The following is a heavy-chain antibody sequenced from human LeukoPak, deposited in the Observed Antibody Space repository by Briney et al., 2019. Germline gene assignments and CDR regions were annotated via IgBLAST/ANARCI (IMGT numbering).Heavy chain of an antibody. J-gene: IGHJ4*02. CDR3: IKGGGSGWPFDY. CDR2: IKQDGSEK. D-gene: IGHD6-19*01. V-gene: IGHV3-7*03. Sequence: GGSLRLSCAASGFTFTSYWMSWVRQAPGKGLEWVANIKQDGSEKYYVDSVKGRFTISRDNAKSSLYLQMNSLRPEDTAVYYCIKGGGSGWPFDYWGQGTLVTVSS. CDR1: GFTFTSYW.